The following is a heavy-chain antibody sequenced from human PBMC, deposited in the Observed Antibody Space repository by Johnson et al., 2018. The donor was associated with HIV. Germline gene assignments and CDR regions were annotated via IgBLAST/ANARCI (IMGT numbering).Heavy chain of an antibody. CDR1: GFTFSSYW. CDR3: ARDCGGACFSYWRNAFDI. V-gene: IGHV3-7*01. J-gene: IGHJ3*02. D-gene: IGHD2-21*01. CDR2: IKQDGSEK. Sequence: VQLVESGGGLVQPGGSLRLSCAASGFTFSSYWMSWVRQAPGKGLEWVANIKQDGSEKYYVDSVKGRFTISRDNAKNSLYLQMNSLRAEDTAVYYCARDCGGACFSYWRNAFDIWGQGTMVTVSS.